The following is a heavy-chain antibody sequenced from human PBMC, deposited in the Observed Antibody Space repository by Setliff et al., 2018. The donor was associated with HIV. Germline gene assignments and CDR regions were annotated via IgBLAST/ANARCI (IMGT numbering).Heavy chain of an antibody. V-gene: IGHV2-5*01. CDR3: AYSGRQLRGPYFDF. CDR1: GLSLSTSGVG. D-gene: IGHD1-1*01. Sequence: SGPTLVNPTPTLTLTCTFSGLSLSTSGVGVGWIRQPPGKALEWLAFIYWNNNKHYSTSLKSRLTVTKDTSKNRVVFTMTNMDPVDTATYYCAYSGRQLRGPYFDFWGQGTPVTVSS. J-gene: IGHJ4*02. CDR2: IYWNNNK.